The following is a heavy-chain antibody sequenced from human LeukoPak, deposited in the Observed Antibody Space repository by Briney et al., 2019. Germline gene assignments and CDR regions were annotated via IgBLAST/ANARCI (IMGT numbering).Heavy chain of an antibody. J-gene: IGHJ4*02. V-gene: IGHV3-21*01. CDR1: GFTFSSYS. CDR3: VRDLSPAPTTASRFDY. Sequence: GGSLRLSCAASGFTFSSYSMNWVRQAPGKGLEWVSSISSSSSYIYYADSVKGRFTISRDNAENSLYLQMNSLRAEDTAVYYCVRDLSPAPTTASRFDYWGQGTLVTVSS. CDR2: ISSSSSYI. D-gene: IGHD2-2*01.